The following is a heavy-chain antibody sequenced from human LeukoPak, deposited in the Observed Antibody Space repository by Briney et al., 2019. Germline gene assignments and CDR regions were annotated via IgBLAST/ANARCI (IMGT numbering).Heavy chain of an antibody. CDR1: GFTFSSYS. V-gene: IGHV4-34*01. CDR3: ARQRARAVAGTIWGYFQH. CDR2: INHSGST. J-gene: IGHJ1*01. Sequence: GSLRLSCAASGFTFSSYSMNWIRQPPGKGLEWIGEINHSGSTNYNPSLKSRVTISVDTSKNQFSLKLSSVTAADTAVYYCARQRARAVAGTIWGYFQHWGQGTLVTVSS. D-gene: IGHD6-19*01.